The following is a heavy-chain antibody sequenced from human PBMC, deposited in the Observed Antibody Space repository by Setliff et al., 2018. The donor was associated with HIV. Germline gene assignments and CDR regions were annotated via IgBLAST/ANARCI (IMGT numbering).Heavy chain of an antibody. CDR2: IIFIFGTA. CDR3: AREHGEYCSGGTCYHHYYFDY. CDR1: GGTFSSYA. J-gene: IGHJ4*02. D-gene: IGHD2-15*01. Sequence: ASVKVSCKASGGTFSSYAINWVRQAPGQGLEWMGRIIFIFGTANYAQKLRGRVTITADKPSNTVYMELTSLTSEDTAVYYCAREHGEYCSGGTCYHHYYFDYWGPGTLVTVSS. V-gene: IGHV1-69*06.